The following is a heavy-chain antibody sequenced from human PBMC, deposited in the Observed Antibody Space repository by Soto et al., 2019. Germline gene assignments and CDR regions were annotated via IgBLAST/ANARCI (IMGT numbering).Heavy chain of an antibody. CDR1: GYSFTSYW. D-gene: IGHD1-26*01. J-gene: IGHJ6*02. CDR3: ARTLIVGVTSYYYGMDV. Sequence: PGESLKISCKGSGYSFTSYWIGWVRQMPGKGLEWMGIIYPGDSDTRYSPSFQGQVTISADKSISTAYLQWSSLKASDTAMYYCARTLIVGVTSYYYGMDVRGQGTTVTVSS. V-gene: IGHV5-51*01. CDR2: IYPGDSDT.